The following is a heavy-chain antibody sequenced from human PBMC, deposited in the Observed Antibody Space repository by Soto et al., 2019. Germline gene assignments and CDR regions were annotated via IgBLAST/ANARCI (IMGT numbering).Heavy chain of an antibody. D-gene: IGHD3-22*01. CDR3: ARSPPTSYYDSSGNFDY. J-gene: IGHJ4*02. CDR2: INAGNGNT. CDR1: GYTFTSYP. Sequence: AAVHGHCKATGYTFTSYPMHWVRQAPGQRLEWMGWINAGNGNTKYSQKFQGRVTITRDTSASTAYMELSSLRSEDTAVYYCARSPPTSYYDSSGNFDYWGQGTLVTFAS. V-gene: IGHV1-3*01.